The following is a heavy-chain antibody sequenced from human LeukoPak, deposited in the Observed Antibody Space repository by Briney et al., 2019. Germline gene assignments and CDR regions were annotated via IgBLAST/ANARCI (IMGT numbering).Heavy chain of an antibody. CDR1: GYTFIGYY. J-gene: IGHJ4*02. CDR3: ARSITGLLTH. D-gene: IGHD3-10*01. Sequence: ASVKVSCKASGYTFIGYYMHWVRQAPGQGLEWMGWVSAYNGNTNYAQKLQGRVTMTTDTSTSTAYMELRSLRSDDTAVYYCARSITGLLTHWGQGTLVTVSS. V-gene: IGHV1-18*04. CDR2: VSAYNGNT.